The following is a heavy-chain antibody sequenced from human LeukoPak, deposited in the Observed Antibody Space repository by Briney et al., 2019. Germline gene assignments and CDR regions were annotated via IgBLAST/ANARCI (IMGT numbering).Heavy chain of an antibody. V-gene: IGHV3-30*18. Sequence: GGSLRLSCAASGFTFSSYGMHWVRQAPGKGLEWVAVISYDGSNKYYADSVKGRFTISRDNSKNTLYLQMNSLRAEDTAVYYCAKETRESTLYYYYGMNVWGKGTTVTVSS. J-gene: IGHJ6*04. CDR2: ISYDGSNK. CDR3: AKETRESTLYYYYGMNV. CDR1: GFTFSSYG. D-gene: IGHD3-10*01.